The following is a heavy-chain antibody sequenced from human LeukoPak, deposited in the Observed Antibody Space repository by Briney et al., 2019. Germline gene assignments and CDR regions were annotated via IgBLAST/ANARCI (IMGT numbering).Heavy chain of an antibody. CDR2: IYYSGST. V-gene: IGHV4-59*08. J-gene: IGHJ3*02. Sequence: SETLSLTCAVYGGSFSGYYWSWIRQPPGKGLEWIGYIYYSGSTNYNPSLKSRVTISVDTSKKQFSLKLSSVTAADAAVYYCARPHYGDYHVGAFDIWGQGTMVTVSS. D-gene: IGHD4-17*01. CDR1: GGSFSGYY. CDR3: ARPHYGDYHVGAFDI.